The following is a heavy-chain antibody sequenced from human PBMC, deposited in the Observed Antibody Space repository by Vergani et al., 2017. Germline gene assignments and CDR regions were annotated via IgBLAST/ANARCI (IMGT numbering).Heavy chain of an antibody. D-gene: IGHD2-2*01. Sequence: EVQLLESGGGLVQPGGSLRLTCAASEFTFSNYAMNWVRQAPGKGLEWVSGISGSGVSAYYTDSVKGRFTISRDNSKNMLFLQMNNLRTEDTAIYYCAKPVPAAIYFDYWGQGTLVTVSS. CDR1: EFTFSNYA. CDR2: ISGSGVSA. J-gene: IGHJ4*02. V-gene: IGHV3-23*01. CDR3: AKPVPAAIYFDY.